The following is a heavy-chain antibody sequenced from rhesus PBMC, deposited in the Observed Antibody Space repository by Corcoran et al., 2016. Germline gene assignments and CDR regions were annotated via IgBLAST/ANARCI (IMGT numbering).Heavy chain of an antibody. Sequence: QVQLQESGPGLVKPSETLSLTCAVSGGSISSSHWWSWLRQHPGQGLEWLGYISGISGSTYYNPSLKIRCTSSTDTAKNQVSLKRSSGTAADTAGEYCARDRGNVWTYYWGQGVLVTVSS. J-gene: IGHJ4*01. CDR2: ISGISGST. V-gene: IGHV4-65*01. CDR1: GGSISSSHW. CDR3: ARDRGNVWTYY. D-gene: IGHD3-3*01.